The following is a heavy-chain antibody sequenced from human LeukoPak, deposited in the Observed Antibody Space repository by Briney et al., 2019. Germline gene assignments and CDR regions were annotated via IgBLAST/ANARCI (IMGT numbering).Heavy chain of an antibody. D-gene: IGHD3-22*01. J-gene: IGHJ4*02. CDR3: ARVYYQNFDY. CDR1: GFTFSSYE. CDR2: ISSSGSTI. Sequence: PGGSLRLSYAASGFTFSSYEMNWVRQAPGKGLEWVSYISSSGSTIYYADSVKGRFTISRDNAKNSLYPQMNSLRAEDTALYYCARVYYQNFDYWGQGTLVTVSS. V-gene: IGHV3-48*03.